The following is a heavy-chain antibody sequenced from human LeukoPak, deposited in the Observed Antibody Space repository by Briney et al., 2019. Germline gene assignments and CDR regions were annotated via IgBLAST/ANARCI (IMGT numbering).Heavy chain of an antibody. V-gene: IGHV3-9*01. CDR2: ISWGSANK. Sequence: GGSLRLSCAASGFTFSSYAMSWVRQAPGKGLEWVSGISWGSANKGYADSVKGRFTISRDNAKNSLYLQMDSLRDEDTALYYCAKDSAATDYYQFMDVWGRGTTVTVSS. D-gene: IGHD4-17*01. CDR1: GFTFSSYA. CDR3: AKDSAATDYYQFMDV. J-gene: IGHJ6*02.